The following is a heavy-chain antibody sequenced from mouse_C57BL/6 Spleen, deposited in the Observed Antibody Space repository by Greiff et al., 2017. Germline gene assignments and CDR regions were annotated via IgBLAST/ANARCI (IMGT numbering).Heavy chain of an antibody. D-gene: IGHD1-1*01. Sequence: EVQGVESVAELVRPGASVKLSCTASGFNIKNTYMHLVKQRPEQGLEWIGRIDPANGNTKYAPKFQGKATITADTSSNTAYLQLSSLTSEDTAIYYCARGRRTVVATDAMDYWGQGTSVTVSS. J-gene: IGHJ4*01. CDR3: ARGRRTVVATDAMDY. CDR1: GFNIKNTY. V-gene: IGHV14-3*01. CDR2: IDPANGNT.